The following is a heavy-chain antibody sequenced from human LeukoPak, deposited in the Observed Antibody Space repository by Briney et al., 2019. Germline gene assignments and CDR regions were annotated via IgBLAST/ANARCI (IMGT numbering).Heavy chain of an antibody. J-gene: IGHJ6*03. Sequence: SETLSLTCTVSGGSISSGGYYWSWIRQPPGKGLEWIGYIYHSGSTYYNPSLKSRVTISVDRSKNQFSLKLSSVTAADTAVYYCATGSDGVVSSSGYYYYYMDVWGKGTTVTVSS. CDR2: IYHSGST. D-gene: IGHD6-6*01. CDR1: GGSISSGGYY. CDR3: ATGSDGVVSSSGYYYYYMDV. V-gene: IGHV4-30-2*01.